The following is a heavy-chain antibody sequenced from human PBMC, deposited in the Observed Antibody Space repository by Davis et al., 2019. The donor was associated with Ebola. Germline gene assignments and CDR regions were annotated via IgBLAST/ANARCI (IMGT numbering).Heavy chain of an antibody. D-gene: IGHD3-10*01. J-gene: IGHJ4*02. Sequence: GESLKISCAASGFTLSGSAMHWVRQASGKGLEWVGRIRSKANSYATAYAASVKGRFTISRDDSKNTAYLQMNSLKTEDTAVYYCTTKFGYGSGTYYIDYWGQGTLVTVSS. CDR2: IRSKANSYAT. CDR3: TTKFGYGSGTYYIDY. CDR1: GFTLSGSA. V-gene: IGHV3-73*01.